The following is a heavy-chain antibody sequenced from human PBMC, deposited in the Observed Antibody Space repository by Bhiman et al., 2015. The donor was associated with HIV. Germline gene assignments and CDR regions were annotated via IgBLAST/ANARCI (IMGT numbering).Heavy chain of an antibody. D-gene: IGHD1-26*01. CDR3: ARDPGGSYFDY. CDR1: GFTFSTFS. V-gene: IGHV3-21*01. CDR2: ISSSGYYI. J-gene: IGHJ4*02. Sequence: EVQLVESGGGLVQPGGSLRLSCAASGFTFSTFSMNWVRQAPGKGLEWVSSISSSGYYIYYADSLKGRFTISRDNAKNSLYLQMDSLRAEDTAVYFCARDPGGSYFDYWGQGTLVTVSS.